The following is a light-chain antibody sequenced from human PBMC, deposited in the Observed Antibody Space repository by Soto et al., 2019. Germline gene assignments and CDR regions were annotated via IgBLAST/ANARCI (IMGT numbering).Light chain of an antibody. CDR3: SSYTTSSTYV. Sequence: QAVLTQPPSVSGSPGQSVAISCTGTSSDVGSSNGVSWYQQPPGTAPKLMIYDVSNRPSGVPDRFSGSKSGNTASLTISGLQAEDEADYYCSSYTTSSTYVFGTGTKVTVL. CDR2: DVS. J-gene: IGLJ1*01. V-gene: IGLV2-18*02. CDR1: SSDVGSSNG.